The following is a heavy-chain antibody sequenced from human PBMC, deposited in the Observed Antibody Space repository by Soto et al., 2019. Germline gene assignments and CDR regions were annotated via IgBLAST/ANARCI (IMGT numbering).Heavy chain of an antibody. CDR1: GFSFSTFD. V-gene: IGHV3-23*01. CDR2: ISGRDDST. D-gene: IGHD6-19*01. J-gene: IGHJ4*02. CDR3: VKGGWLDD. Sequence: GGSLRLSCEASGFSFSTFDMSWVRQAPGKGLEWVSVISGRDDSTNYAGSVKGRFTISRDSSQSMLYLQMNSLAVEDTALYYCVKGGWLDDFGQGTLVTVSS.